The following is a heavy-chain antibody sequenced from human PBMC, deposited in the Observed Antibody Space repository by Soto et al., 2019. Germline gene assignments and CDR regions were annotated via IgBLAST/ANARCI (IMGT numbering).Heavy chain of an antibody. Sequence: GGSLRLSCTASGFTFGDYAMSWFRQAPGKGLEWVGFIRSKAYGGTTEYAASVKGRFTISRDDSKSIAYLQMNSLKTEDTAVYYCTRGTGNSIAARLVVGSYYYMDVWGKGTTVTVSS. CDR1: GFTFGDYA. CDR2: IRSKAYGGTT. D-gene: IGHD6-6*01. J-gene: IGHJ6*03. V-gene: IGHV3-49*03. CDR3: TRGTGNSIAARLVVGSYYYMDV.